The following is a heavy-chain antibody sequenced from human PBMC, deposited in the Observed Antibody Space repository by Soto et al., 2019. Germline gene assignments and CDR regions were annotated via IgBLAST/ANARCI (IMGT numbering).Heavy chain of an antibody. D-gene: IGHD2-15*01. CDR3: ARDRGGGTFYACDS. CDR1: GFTFGNYG. CDR2: IWYDGSEK. Sequence: QVQLVESGGGVVQPGRSLRLSCAASGFTFGNYGMHWVRQAPGKGLEWLAVIWYDGSEKYYADSVKGRFSISRGNSKDTLYLDMNSLRAKDTGVYYCARDRGGGTFYACDSWGQGTLVTVSS. J-gene: IGHJ5*01. V-gene: IGHV3-33*01.